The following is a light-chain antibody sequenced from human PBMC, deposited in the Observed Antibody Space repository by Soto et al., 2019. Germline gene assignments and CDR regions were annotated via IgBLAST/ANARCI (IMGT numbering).Light chain of an antibody. CDR3: QQYCSSSWT. Sequence: EIVLTQSPGTLSLSPGEGATLSCRASQSISTTYLAWYQQKPGQAPRLLIYGASSRATGIPDRFSGSGSETDFTLTISRLEPEDFAVYYCQQYCSSSWTFGQGTKVEIK. J-gene: IGKJ1*01. CDR1: QSISTTY. CDR2: GAS. V-gene: IGKV3-20*01.